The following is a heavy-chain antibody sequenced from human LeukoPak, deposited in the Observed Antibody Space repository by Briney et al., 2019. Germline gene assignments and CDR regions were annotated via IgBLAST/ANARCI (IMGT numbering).Heavy chain of an antibody. CDR1: GYTFTGYY. V-gene: IGHV1-2*02. CDR2: INPNSGGT. Sequence: AASVKISCKASGYTFTGYYMHWVRQAPGQGLEWMGWINPNSGGTNYAQKFQGRVTMTRDTSISTAYMELSRLRSDDTAVYYCASHRKDLDFWSGPHDYWGQGTLVTVSS. D-gene: IGHD3-3*01. CDR3: ASHRKDLDFWSGPHDY. J-gene: IGHJ4*02.